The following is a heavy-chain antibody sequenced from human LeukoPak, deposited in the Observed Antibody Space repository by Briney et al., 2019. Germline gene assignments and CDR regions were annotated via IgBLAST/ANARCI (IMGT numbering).Heavy chain of an antibody. D-gene: IGHD4-17*01. V-gene: IGHV1-46*01. CDR2: INPSGGST. CDR1: GYTFTSYY. Sequence: GASVKVSCKASGYTFTSYYMHWVRQAPGQGLEWMGIINPSGGSTSYAQKFQGRVTMTRDMSTSTVYMELSSLRSEDTAVYYCARDFLDATVTMDYYYYYYMDVWGKGTTVTVSS. CDR3: ARDFLDATVTMDYYYYYYMDV. J-gene: IGHJ6*03.